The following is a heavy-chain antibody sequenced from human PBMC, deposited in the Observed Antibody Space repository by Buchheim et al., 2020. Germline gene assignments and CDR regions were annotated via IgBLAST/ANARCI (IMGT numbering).Heavy chain of an antibody. CDR1: GFTFSSYG. CDR2: IRYDGSNK. CDR3: AKNSRTDWEDLNYFDY. Sequence: QVQLVESGGGVVQPGRSLRLSCAASGFTFSSYGMHWVRQAPGKGLEWVAFIRYDGSNKYYADSVKGRFTISRDNSKKTLYLQMNSLRAEDTAVYYCAKNSRTDWEDLNYFDYWGQGTL. D-gene: IGHD1-26*01. J-gene: IGHJ4*02. V-gene: IGHV3-30*02.